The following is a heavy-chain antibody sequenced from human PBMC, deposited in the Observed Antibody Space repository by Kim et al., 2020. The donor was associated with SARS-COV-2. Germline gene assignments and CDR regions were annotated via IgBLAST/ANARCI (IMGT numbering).Heavy chain of an antibody. J-gene: IGHJ4*02. CDR3: SRDDRGLDY. Sequence: SETLSLTCTVSGGSISSYYWSWIRQPPAKGLEWIGYIYYSGSTNYNPSLTSRVTITVDTSKNQFPLKLSSVTAAAAAADYYSRDDRGLDYWGQGTLVIVS. CDR1: GGSISSYY. CDR2: IYYSGST. V-gene: IGHV4-59*01.